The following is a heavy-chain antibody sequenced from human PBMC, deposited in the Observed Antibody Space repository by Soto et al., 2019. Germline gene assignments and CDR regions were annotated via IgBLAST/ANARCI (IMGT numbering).Heavy chain of an antibody. D-gene: IGHD3-10*01. J-gene: IGHJ4*02. Sequence: PGGSLRLSCAASGFTFSNAWMSWVRQAPGKGLEWVGRIKSKTDGGTTDYAAPVKGRFTISRDDSKNTLYLQMNSLKTEDTAVYYCTTSPKLLWFPDYWGQGTLVTVSS. V-gene: IGHV3-15*01. CDR1: GFTFSNAW. CDR2: IKSKTDGGTT. CDR3: TTSPKLLWFPDY.